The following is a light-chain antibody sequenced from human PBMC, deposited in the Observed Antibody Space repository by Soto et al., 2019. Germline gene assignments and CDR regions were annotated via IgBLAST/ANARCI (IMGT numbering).Light chain of an antibody. V-gene: IGLV2-14*02. CDR2: EGS. Sequence: QSALTQPASVSGSPGQSITISCTGTSSDVGRYNIVSWYQQHPGKAPKLMIYEGSKRPSGVSNRFSGSKSGNTASLTISALQAEDEADYFCNSYTSSTSRPYVFGTGTKVTVL. CDR3: NSYTSSTSRPYV. CDR1: SSDVGRYNI. J-gene: IGLJ1*01.